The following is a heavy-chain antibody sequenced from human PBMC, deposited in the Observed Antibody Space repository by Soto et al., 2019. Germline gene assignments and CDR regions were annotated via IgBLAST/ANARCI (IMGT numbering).Heavy chain of an antibody. Sequence: PSQTLSLTCAISGDSVSSNSAAWNWIRQSPSRGLEWLGRTYYRSKWYNDYAVSVKSRITINPDTPKNQFPLQLNSVTPEDTAVYYCARSPIFGVPYNYYYYGMDVWGQGTTVTVSS. CDR2: TYYRSKWYN. V-gene: IGHV6-1*01. J-gene: IGHJ6*02. CDR3: ARSPIFGVPYNYYYYGMDV. D-gene: IGHD3-3*01. CDR1: GDSVSSNSAA.